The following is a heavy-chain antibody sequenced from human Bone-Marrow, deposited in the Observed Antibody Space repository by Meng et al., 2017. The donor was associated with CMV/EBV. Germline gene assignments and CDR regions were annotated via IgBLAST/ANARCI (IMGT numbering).Heavy chain of an antibody. J-gene: IGHJ6*02. Sequence: VGSLRLSCVASGFTFSSYSMNWVRQAPGKGLEWVSSISSSSSYIYYADSVMGRFTISRDNAKNSLYLQMNSLRAEDTAVYYCARDEVGAYYYYSMDVWGQGTTVTVSS. CDR1: GFTFSSYS. D-gene: IGHD3-16*01. CDR2: ISSSSSYI. V-gene: IGHV3-21*01. CDR3: ARDEVGAYYYYSMDV.